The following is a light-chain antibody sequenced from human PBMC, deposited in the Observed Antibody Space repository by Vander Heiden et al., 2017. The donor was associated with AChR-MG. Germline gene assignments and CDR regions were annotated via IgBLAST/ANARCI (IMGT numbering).Light chain of an antibody. J-gene: IGLJ3*02. Sequence: QLVLTQSPSASASLGASVKLTCTLSSGHSNYAIAWHQQQPEKGPRDLMNVNNDGSHRKGDGIPDRFSGSSSGAERYLTISSLQSEDEADYYCQTWGTGIRVFGGGTKLTVL. CDR2: VNNDGSH. V-gene: IGLV4-69*01. CDR3: QTWGTGIRV. CDR1: SGHSNYA.